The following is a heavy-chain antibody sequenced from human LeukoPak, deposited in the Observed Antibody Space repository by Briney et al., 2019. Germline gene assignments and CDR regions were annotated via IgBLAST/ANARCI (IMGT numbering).Heavy chain of an antibody. CDR1: GFTFSSYG. V-gene: IGHV3-30*03. CDR2: ISYDGSNK. CDR3: ARDMAVAVFDQ. J-gene: IGHJ4*02. Sequence: GRSLRLSCAASGFTFSSYGMHWVRQAPGKGLEWVAVISYDGSNKYYADSVKGRFTISRDNSKNTLYLQMNSLRAEDTAVYYCARDMAVAVFDQWGQGTLVTVSS. D-gene: IGHD6-19*01.